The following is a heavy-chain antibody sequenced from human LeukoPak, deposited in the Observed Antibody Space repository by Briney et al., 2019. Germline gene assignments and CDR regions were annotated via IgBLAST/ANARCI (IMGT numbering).Heavy chain of an antibody. D-gene: IGHD1-1*01. Sequence: PGGSLRLSCAASGFTFSRYWMTWVRQAPGKGLEWVANIKEDGDLIHYVDSVKGRFTISRDNAKNSLYLQMDSLRADDTGVYYCTSYLPWNSLDYWGQGTLVTVSS. J-gene: IGHJ4*02. V-gene: IGHV3-7*01. CDR1: GFTFSRYW. CDR3: TSYLPWNSLDY. CDR2: IKEDGDLI.